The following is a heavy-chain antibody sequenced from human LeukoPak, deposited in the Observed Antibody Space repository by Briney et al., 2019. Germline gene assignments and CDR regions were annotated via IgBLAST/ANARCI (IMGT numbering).Heavy chain of an antibody. J-gene: IGHJ6*02. CDR2: ISGSGGST. V-gene: IGHV3-23*01. CDR1: GFTFSSYA. Sequence: GGSLRLSCAASGFTFSSYAINWVRQAPGKGLEWVSAISGSGGSTYYADSVKGRFTISRDNSKNTMYLQINSLRAEDTAVYYCAKVERTGYTVGGMDVWGQGTTVTVSS. D-gene: IGHD3-9*01. CDR3: AKVERTGYTVGGMDV.